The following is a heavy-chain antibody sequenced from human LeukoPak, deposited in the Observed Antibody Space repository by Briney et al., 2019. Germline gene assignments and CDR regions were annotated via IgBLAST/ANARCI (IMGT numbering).Heavy chain of an antibody. CDR3: ARRSATLSFDY. Sequence: SETLSLTCTVSGGSISSSSYYWGWIRQPPGKGLEWIGSIYYSGSTYYNPSLKSRVTISVDTSKNQFSLKLSSVTAADTAVYYCARRSATLSFDYWGQGTLVTVSS. J-gene: IGHJ4*02. D-gene: IGHD5-24*01. CDR1: GGSISSSSYY. CDR2: IYYSGST. V-gene: IGHV4-39*01.